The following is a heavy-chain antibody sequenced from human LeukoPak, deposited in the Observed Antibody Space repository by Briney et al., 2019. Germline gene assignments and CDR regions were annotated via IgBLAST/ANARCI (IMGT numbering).Heavy chain of an antibody. CDR2: IYHSGST. V-gene: IGHV4-4*02. CDR1: GGSISSTNW. D-gene: IGHD5-18*01. J-gene: IGHJ3*02. CDR3: ARAVPVDTAMVDAFDI. Sequence: PSGTLSLTCAVSGGSISSTNWWSWVRQPPGKGLEWIGQIYHSGSTNYNPSLKSRVTMSVDTSKNQFSLKLSSVTAADTAVYYCARAVPVDTAMVDAFDIWGQGTMVTVSS.